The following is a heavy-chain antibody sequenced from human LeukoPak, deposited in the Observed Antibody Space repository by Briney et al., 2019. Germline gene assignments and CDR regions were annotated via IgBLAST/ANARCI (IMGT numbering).Heavy chain of an antibody. CDR3: ARGVRYCSSTSCRNWFDP. CDR1: GYTFTSYG. J-gene: IGHJ5*02. Sequence: ASVKVSCKASGYTFTSYGISWVRQAPGQGLEWMGWISAYNGNTNYAQKLQGRVTMTTDTSTSTAYMELRSLRSDGTAVYYCARGVRYCSSTSCRNWFDPWGQGTLVTVSS. CDR2: ISAYNGNT. V-gene: IGHV1-18*01. D-gene: IGHD2-2*01.